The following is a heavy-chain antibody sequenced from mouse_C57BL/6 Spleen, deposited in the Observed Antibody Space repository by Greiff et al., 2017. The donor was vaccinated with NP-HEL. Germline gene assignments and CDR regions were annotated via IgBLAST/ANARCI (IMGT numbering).Heavy chain of an antibody. Sequence: VQLQQSGPELVKPGASVKISCKASGYAFSSSWMNWVKQRPGKGLEWIGRIYPGDGDTKYNGKFKGKATLTADKSSSTAYMQLSSLTSDDSAVYFCARKGAGPYWYFDVWGTGTTVTVSS. CDR2: IYPGDGDT. CDR3: ARKGAGPYWYFDV. J-gene: IGHJ1*03. D-gene: IGHD3-3*01. CDR1: GYAFSSSW. V-gene: IGHV1-82*01.